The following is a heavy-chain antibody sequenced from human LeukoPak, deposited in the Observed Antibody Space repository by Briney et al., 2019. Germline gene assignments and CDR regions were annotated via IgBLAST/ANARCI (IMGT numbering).Heavy chain of an antibody. CDR2: ISYDGSNK. Sequence: GGSLRLSCAASGVTFSSYVMHWVRQAPGKGVEWVAVISYDGSNKYYADSVKGRFTISRDNSKNTLYLQMNSLRAEDTAVYHCAREILRDGSYLIEDWGQGILVTVSS. V-gene: IGHV3-30*03. J-gene: IGHJ4*02. CDR3: AREILRDGSYLIED. CDR1: GVTFSSYV. D-gene: IGHD1-26*01.